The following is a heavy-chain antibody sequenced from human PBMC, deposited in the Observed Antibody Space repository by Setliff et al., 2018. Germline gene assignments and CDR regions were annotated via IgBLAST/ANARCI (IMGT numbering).Heavy chain of an antibody. CDR1: GDPFNAYG. J-gene: IGHJ6*03. Sequence: SVKVSCKASGDPFNAYGVSWVRQAPGQGLEWMGAIIPVLGMTDYAQKFQGRLTITADQSTTTVYMELSSLRFDGTALYYCARGPSPTVTPSRLIYFYHMDVWGTGTPVTVSS. D-gene: IGHD4-17*01. CDR2: IIPVLGMT. V-gene: IGHV1-69*10. CDR3: ARGPSPTVTPSRLIYFYHMDV.